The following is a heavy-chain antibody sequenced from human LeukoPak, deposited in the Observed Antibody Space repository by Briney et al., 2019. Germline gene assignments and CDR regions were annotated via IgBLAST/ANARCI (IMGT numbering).Heavy chain of an antibody. J-gene: IGHJ5*02. Sequence: PSETLSLTCAVYGGSFSGYYWSWIRQPPGKGLEWIGEINHSGSTNYNPSLKSRVTISVDTSKNQFSLKLSSVTAADTAVYYCARRRHHYYGSGSYNWFDPWGQGTLVTVSS. CDR3: ARRRHHYYGSGSYNWFDP. CDR2: INHSGST. V-gene: IGHV4-34*01. CDR1: GGSFSGYY. D-gene: IGHD3-10*01.